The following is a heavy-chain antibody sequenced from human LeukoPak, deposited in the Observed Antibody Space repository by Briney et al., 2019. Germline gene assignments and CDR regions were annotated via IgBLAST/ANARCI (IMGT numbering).Heavy chain of an antibody. CDR1: GYTFTGQY. CDR3: ARLNIPMGTFDY. CDR2: INPNSGGT. V-gene: IGHV1-2*02. J-gene: IGHJ4*02. D-gene: IGHD2-2*02. Sequence: ASVKVSCKTSGYTFTGQYLHWVRQAPGQGLEWMGWINPNSGGTKSAQKFQGGVIMTRDTSISTAYMELRSLSSDDTAVYFCARLNIPMGTFDYWGQGTLVTVSS.